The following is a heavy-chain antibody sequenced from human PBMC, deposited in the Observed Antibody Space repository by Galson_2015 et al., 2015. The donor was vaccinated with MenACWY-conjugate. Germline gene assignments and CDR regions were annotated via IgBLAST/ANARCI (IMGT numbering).Heavy chain of an antibody. CDR1: GFTFSDYY. CDR2: ISSSSSYT. CDR3: ARDLNYYGSGSQASYYYYGMDV. Sequence: SLRLSCAASGFTFSDYYMSWIRQAPGKGLEWVSYISSSSSYTNYADSVKGRFTISRDNAENSLYLQMNSLRAEDTAVYYCARDLNYYGSGSQASYYYYGMDVWGQGTTVTVSS. V-gene: IGHV3-11*05. D-gene: IGHD3-10*01. J-gene: IGHJ6*02.